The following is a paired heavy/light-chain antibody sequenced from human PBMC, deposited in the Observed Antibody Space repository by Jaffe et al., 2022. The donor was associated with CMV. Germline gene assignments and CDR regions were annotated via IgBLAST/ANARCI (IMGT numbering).Light chain of an antibody. Sequence: DIVLTQSPGTLSLSPGERATLSCRASQSVSGSYLAWYQQKPGQAPRLIIYGASSRATGIPDRFSGSGSGTDFTLTISRLEPEDFAVFYCQQYGSSPRTFGQGTKVEIK. CDR3: QQYGSSPRT. V-gene: IGKV3-20*01. CDR2: GAS. CDR1: QSVSGSY. J-gene: IGKJ1*01.
Heavy chain of an antibody. V-gene: IGHV3-23*01. D-gene: IGHD1-26*01. CDR2: IGGSGGAT. J-gene: IGHJ4*02. Sequence: EVQLLESGGGLVQPGGSLRLSCAASGFTFSSYAMSWVRQAPGKGLEWVSSIGGSGGATYYADSVKGRFTISRDNSKNMLYLQMDSLRVEDTAVYYCARDSMVGGKRAFDCWGQGTLVTVSS. CDR3: ARDSMVGGKRAFDC. CDR1: GFTFSSYA.